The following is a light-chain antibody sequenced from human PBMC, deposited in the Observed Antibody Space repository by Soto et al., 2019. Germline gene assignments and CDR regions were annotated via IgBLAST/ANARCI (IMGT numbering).Light chain of an antibody. V-gene: IGKV1-5*01. J-gene: IGKJ1*01. CDR2: EAS. CDR3: QHYNSFPWT. CDR1: QTISTF. Sequence: DIQLTQSPSLLSSSLGDRVSITCRASQTISTFLAWYQHKPGEAPKLLIAEASNLESGVPSRFSGSGSETEFSLTISRLQPDDVATYYCQHYNSFPWTFGQGTKVDI.